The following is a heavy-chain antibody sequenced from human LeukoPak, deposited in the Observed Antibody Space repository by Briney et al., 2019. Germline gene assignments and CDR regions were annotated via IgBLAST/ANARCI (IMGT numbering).Heavy chain of an antibody. D-gene: IGHD3-16*01. V-gene: IGHV1-2*02. J-gene: IGHJ5*02. CDR3: ARDQAPRMITFGGPRRWFDP. Sequence: ASVKVSCKASGYAFTDYYMHWVRQAPGQGLEWMGRIKTNSGGTNYAQKFQDRVTMTRDTSISTAYMELSRLRSDDTAVYYCARDQAPRMITFGGPRRWFDPWGQGTLVTVSS. CDR2: IKTNSGGT. CDR1: GYAFTDYY.